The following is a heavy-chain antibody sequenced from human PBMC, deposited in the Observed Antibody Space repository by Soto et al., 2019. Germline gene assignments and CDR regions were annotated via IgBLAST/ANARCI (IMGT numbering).Heavy chain of an antibody. CDR3: AKGPSGGYSSSWYRLWAEYFQH. CDR1: GFTFSSYA. CDR2: ISGSGGST. Sequence: GGSLRLSCAASGFTFSSYAMSWVRQAPGKGLEWVSAISGSGGSTYYADSVKGRFTISRDNSKNTLYLQMNSLRAEDTAVYYCAKGPSGGYSSSWYRLWAEYFQHWGQGTLVTVSS. D-gene: IGHD6-13*01. J-gene: IGHJ1*01. V-gene: IGHV3-23*01.